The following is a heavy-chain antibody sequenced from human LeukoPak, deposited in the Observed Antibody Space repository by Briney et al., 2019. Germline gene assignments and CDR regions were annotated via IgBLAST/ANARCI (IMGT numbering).Heavy chain of an antibody. CDR2: IYSGGST. J-gene: IGHJ4*02. V-gene: IGHV3-66*01. D-gene: IGHD3-22*01. CDR1: GFTFSSYV. CDR3: ARVVDYFDSSGYPDY. Sequence: GGSLRLSCAASGFTFSSYVMGWVRQAPGKGLEWVSVIYSGGSTYYADSVKGRFTISRDNSKNTLYLQMNSLRAEDTAVYYCARVVDYFDSSGYPDYWGQGTLVTVSS.